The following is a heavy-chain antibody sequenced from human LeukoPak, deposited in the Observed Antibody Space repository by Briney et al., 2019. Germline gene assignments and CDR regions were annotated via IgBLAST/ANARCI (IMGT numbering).Heavy chain of an antibody. J-gene: IGHJ6*03. D-gene: IGHD3-3*01. CDR3: ANDFWSGNDYYYMDV. Sequence: SVKVSCKASGGTFSSYAISWVRQAPGQGLEWMGGIIPIFGTANYAQKFQGRVTITADESTSTAYKELSSLRSEDTAVYYCANDFWSGNDYYYMDVWGKGTTVTVSS. CDR2: IIPIFGTA. V-gene: IGHV1-69*13. CDR1: GGTFSSYA.